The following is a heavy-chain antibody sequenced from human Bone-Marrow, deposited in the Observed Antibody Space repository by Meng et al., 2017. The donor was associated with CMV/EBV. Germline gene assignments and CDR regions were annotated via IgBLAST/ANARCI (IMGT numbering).Heavy chain of an antibody. Sequence: SETLSLTCAVYGGSFSDYYWSWIRQSPGKGLEWIGQIDHGGSSKYNPSLKSRVTISVDTSKNQFSLRLNSVTAADTAVYYCARSRYTSSPWFDSWGQGTLVTVSS. CDR3: ARSRYTSSPWFDS. CDR1: GGSFSDYY. V-gene: IGHV4-34*01. D-gene: IGHD6-6*01. J-gene: IGHJ5*02. CDR2: IDHGGSS.